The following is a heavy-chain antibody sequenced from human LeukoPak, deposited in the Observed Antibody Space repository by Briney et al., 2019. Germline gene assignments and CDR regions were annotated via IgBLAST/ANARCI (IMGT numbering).Heavy chain of an antibody. D-gene: IGHD3-10*01. Sequence: GASVKVSCKASGYTFTSYAMNWVRQAPGQGLEWMGWINTNTGNPTYAQGFTGRFVFSLDTSVSTAYLQISSLKAEDTAVYYCARGGGSGSYYRDYCYYYYMDVWGKGTTVTVSS. CDR1: GYTFTSYA. J-gene: IGHJ6*03. CDR2: INTNTGNP. CDR3: ARGGGSGSYYRDYCYYYYMDV. V-gene: IGHV7-4-1*02.